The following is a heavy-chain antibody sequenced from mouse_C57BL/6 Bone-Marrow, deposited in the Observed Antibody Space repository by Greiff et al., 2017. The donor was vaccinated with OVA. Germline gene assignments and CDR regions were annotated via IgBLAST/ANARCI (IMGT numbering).Heavy chain of an antibody. V-gene: IGHV2-2*01. D-gene: IGHD1-2*01. J-gene: IGHJ1*03. CDR3: ATTAISYRGWYFDV. CDR1: GFSLTSYG. Sequence: VMLVESGPGLVQPSQSLSITCTVSGFSLTSYGVHWVRQSPGKGLEWLGVIWSGGSTDYNAAFISRLSISKDNSKSQVFFKMNSLQADDTAIYYCATTAISYRGWYFDVWGTGTTVTVSS. CDR2: IWSGGST.